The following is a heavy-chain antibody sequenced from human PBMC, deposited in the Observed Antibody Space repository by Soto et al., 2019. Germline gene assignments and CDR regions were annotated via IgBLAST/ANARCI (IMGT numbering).Heavy chain of an antibody. J-gene: IGHJ5*02. D-gene: IGHD6-19*01. CDR1: GFTFSSYG. Sequence: QVQLVESGGGVVQPGRSLRLSCAASGFTFSSYGMHWVRQAPGKGLEWVAVISYDGSNKYYADSVKGRFTISRDNSKNTRYLQMNSLRAEDTAVYYCAKEREDSSGWYGGGYNWFDPWGQGTLVTVSS. CDR2: ISYDGSNK. CDR3: AKEREDSSGWYGGGYNWFDP. V-gene: IGHV3-30*18.